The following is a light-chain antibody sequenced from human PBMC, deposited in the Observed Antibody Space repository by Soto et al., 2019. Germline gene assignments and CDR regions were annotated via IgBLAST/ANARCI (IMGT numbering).Light chain of an antibody. J-gene: IGLJ2*01. CDR1: SYNIGAGYD. CDR3: QSYDSSLRTAV. CDR2: GNN. V-gene: IGLV1-40*01. Sequence: QSVLTQPPSVSGAPGQTINIFCTGSSYNIGAGYDVHWYQPLTGRAPKLLSYGNNNRPSGVPDRFSGYKSGTSGSLAINGLGGDDEHEYHCQSYDSSLRTAVFGEGTKL.